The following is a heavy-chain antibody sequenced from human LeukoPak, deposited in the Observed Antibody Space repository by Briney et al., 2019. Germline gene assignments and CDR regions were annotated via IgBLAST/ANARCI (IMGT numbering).Heavy chain of an antibody. CDR3: ARDKVTY. CDR2: INKGGSEI. J-gene: IGHJ4*02. CDR1: GFTFSNYW. V-gene: IGHV3-7*01. Sequence: GGSLRLSXAASGFTFSNYWMSWVRQAPGKGLEWVAHINKGGSEIYYVDSVKGRFTFSRDNAKSSLSLQMNSLRVEDTAVYYCARDKVTYWGQGILVTVSS.